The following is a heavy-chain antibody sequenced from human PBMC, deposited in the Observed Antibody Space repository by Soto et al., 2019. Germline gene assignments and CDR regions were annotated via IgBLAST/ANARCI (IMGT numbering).Heavy chain of an antibody. CDR2: IWYDGRNT. J-gene: IGHJ4*02. D-gene: IGHD3-22*01. CDR3: ARTAYYYDSSGYHFDC. CDR1: GFTFSSYG. V-gene: IGHV3-33*01. Sequence: QVQLVESGGGVVQPGRSLRLSCAASGFTFSSYGMHWFRQAPGKGLEWVAVIWYDGRNTYYADSVKGRCTISRDKSKNTLYLQMNILRAEDTAVYYCARTAYYYDSSGYHFDCWGQGTLVTVSS.